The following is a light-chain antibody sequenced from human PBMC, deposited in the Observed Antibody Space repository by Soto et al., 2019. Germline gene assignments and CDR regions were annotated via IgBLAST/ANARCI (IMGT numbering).Light chain of an antibody. CDR2: CAS. CDR3: QQYGRSPLLYT. CDR1: QSVSSNF. Sequence: ENVLTQSPGTLSLSPGERATLSCRASQSVSSNFLAWYQQKPGQAPRLLIYCASTRAAGVPDRFSGSGSGTDFTLTITGLEPEDCAVYYCQQYGRSPLLYTFGQGTKL. V-gene: IGKV3-20*01. J-gene: IGKJ2*01.